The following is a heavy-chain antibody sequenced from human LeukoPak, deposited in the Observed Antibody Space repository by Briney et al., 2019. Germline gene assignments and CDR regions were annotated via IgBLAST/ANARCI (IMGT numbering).Heavy chain of an antibody. J-gene: IGHJ4*02. V-gene: IGHV3-7*03. D-gene: IGHD3-9*01. CDR1: GFTFSSYW. Sequence: GGSLRLSCAASGFTFSSYWMSWVRQAPGKGLEWVANIKQDGSEKYYVDSVKGRFTISRDNSKNTLYLQMNSLRAEDTAVYYCAKGETLRYFDWFSFDYWGQGTLVTVSS. CDR3: AKGETLRYFDWFSFDY. CDR2: IKQDGSEK.